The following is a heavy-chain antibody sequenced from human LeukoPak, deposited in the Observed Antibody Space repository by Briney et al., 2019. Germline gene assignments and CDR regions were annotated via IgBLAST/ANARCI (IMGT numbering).Heavy chain of an antibody. J-gene: IGHJ2*01. Sequence: ASVKVSCTASGGTFSSYTISWVRQAPGQGLEWMGRIIPILGIANYAQKFQGRVTITADKSTSTAYMELSSLRSEDTAVYYCARAGVVPAAIREGLDWYFDLWGRGTLVTVSS. V-gene: IGHV1-69*02. D-gene: IGHD2-2*01. CDR3: ARAGVVPAAIREGLDWYFDL. CDR2: IIPILGIA. CDR1: GGTFSSYT.